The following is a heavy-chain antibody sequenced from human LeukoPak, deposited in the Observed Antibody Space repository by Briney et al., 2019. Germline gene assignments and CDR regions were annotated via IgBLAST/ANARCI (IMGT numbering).Heavy chain of an antibody. J-gene: IGHJ4*02. Sequence: SETLSLTCTVSGGSISSSSYYWGWIRQPLGKGLEWIGSIYYSGSTYYNPSLKSRVTISVDTSKNQFSLKLSSVTAADTAVYYCARDDRSDPRKTNYDYVWGSYRYTEYYFDYWGQGTLVTVSS. D-gene: IGHD3-16*02. CDR3: ARDDRSDPRKTNYDYVWGSYRYTEYYFDY. CDR1: GGSISSSSYY. V-gene: IGHV4-39*07. CDR2: IYYSGST.